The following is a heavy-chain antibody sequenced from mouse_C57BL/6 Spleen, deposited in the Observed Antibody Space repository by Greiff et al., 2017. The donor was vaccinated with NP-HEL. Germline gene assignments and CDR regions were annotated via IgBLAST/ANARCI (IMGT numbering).Heavy chain of an antibody. CDR2: ILPGSGST. Sequence: VQLQQSGAELMKPGASVKLSCKATGYTFTGYWIEWVKQRPGHGLEWIGEILPGSGSTNYNEKFKGKATFTADTSSNTDYMQVSSLTTEDSAIYYCARRESYDGYFLFAYWGQGTLVTVSA. CDR1: GYTFTGYW. D-gene: IGHD2-3*01. V-gene: IGHV1-9*01. CDR3: ARRESYDGYFLFAY. J-gene: IGHJ3*01.